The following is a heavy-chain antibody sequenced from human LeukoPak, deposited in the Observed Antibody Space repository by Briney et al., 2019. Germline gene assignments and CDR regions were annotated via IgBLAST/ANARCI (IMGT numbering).Heavy chain of an antibody. D-gene: IGHD2-15*01. Sequence: SETLSLTCTVSGGSISSSSYYWGWIRQPPGKGLEWIGSIYYSGSTYYNPSLKSRVTISVDTSKNQFSLKLSSVTAADTAVYYCASQPVVGAEYYFDYWGQGTLVTVSS. J-gene: IGHJ4*02. CDR1: GGSISSSSYY. CDR2: IYYSGST. CDR3: ASQPVVGAEYYFDY. V-gene: IGHV4-39*01.